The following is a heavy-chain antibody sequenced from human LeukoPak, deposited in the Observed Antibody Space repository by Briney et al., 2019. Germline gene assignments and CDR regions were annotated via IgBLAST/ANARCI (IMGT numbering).Heavy chain of an antibody. V-gene: IGHV3-64*01. CDR2: ISSNGGST. CDR3: ARGGYYLRSWFDP. CDR1: GFTFSSYA. Sequence: PGGSLRLSCAASGFTFSSYAMHWVRQAPGKGLEYVSAISSNGGSTYYANSVKRRFTISRDNSKNTLYLQMGSLRAEDMAVYYCARGGYYLRSWFDPWVQGTLVTVPS. D-gene: IGHD3-3*01. J-gene: IGHJ5*02.